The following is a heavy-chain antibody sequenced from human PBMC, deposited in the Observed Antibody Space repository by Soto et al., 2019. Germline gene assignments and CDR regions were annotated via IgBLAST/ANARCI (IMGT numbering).Heavy chain of an antibody. D-gene: IGHD1-20*01. CDR3: ATVHNTSRSFNY. CDR2: TGISGRTT. J-gene: IGHJ4*02. CDR1: GFTVNTYA. Sequence: EVQLLASGGGLVQPGESLRLSCAASGFTVNTYAMSWVRQAPGKGLEWVSTTGISGRTTYYADSVKGRFTVSRDDSKNTLDLQISSLRAEDTAFYYCATVHNTSRSFNYWGQGTLLTVSS. V-gene: IGHV3-23*01.